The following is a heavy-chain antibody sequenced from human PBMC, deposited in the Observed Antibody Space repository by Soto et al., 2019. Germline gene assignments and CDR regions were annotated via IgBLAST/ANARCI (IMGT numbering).Heavy chain of an antibody. J-gene: IGHJ6*03. CDR3: ARAPSGYPYYYYYYMDV. CDR1: GGSFSGYY. D-gene: IGHD3-22*01. V-gene: IGHV4-34*01. Sequence: SETLSLTCAVYGGSFSGYYWSWIRQPPGKGLEWIGEINHSGSTNYNPSLKSRVTISVDTSKNQFSLKLSSVTAADTAVYYCARAPSGYPYYYYYYMDVWGKGTTVTVSS. CDR2: INHSGST.